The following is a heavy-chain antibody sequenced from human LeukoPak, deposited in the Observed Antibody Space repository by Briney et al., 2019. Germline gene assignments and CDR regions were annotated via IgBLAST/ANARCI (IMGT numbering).Heavy chain of an antibody. V-gene: IGHV3-53*01. D-gene: IGHD5-18*01. CDR2: IYDSGTT. Sequence: PGGSLRLSCAASGFTVSTNYMSWVRQAPGKGLEWVSTIYDSGTTHYADSVKGRFTISRDNLKNILYLQMNSLRAEDTAVYYCAKDRELWSYYFDYWGQGTLVTVSS. J-gene: IGHJ4*02. CDR1: GFTVSTNY. CDR3: AKDRELWSYYFDY.